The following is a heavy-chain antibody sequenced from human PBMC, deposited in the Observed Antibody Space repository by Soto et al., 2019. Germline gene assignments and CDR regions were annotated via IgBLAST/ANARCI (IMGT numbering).Heavy chain of an antibody. D-gene: IGHD2-21*01. Sequence: GGSLRLSCAVSGFTLSNHYMIWVRQAPGKGLEWVSYISTSSSYTNYADSVKGRFTISRDNAKNSLYLQMNSLRAEDTAVYYCARDRLANDDDAFDIWGQGTMVTVSS. V-gene: IGHV3-11*06. CDR2: ISTSSSYT. J-gene: IGHJ3*02. CDR3: ARDRLANDDDAFDI. CDR1: GFTLSNHY.